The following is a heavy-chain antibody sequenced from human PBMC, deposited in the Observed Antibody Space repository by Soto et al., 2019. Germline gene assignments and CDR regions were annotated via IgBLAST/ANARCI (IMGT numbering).Heavy chain of an antibody. Sequence: QLQLQESGPGLVKPSETLSLTCTVSGGSISSSSYYWAWVRQPPGKGLEWIGSVYYSGTTYYNPSLKRRVTTSADTSKNQFSLKLSSVTAADTAVFYCARLIHCKTTSCYFDYWGQGTLVTVSS. D-gene: IGHD2-2*01. CDR3: ARLIHCKTTSCYFDY. J-gene: IGHJ4*02. V-gene: IGHV4-39*01. CDR2: VYYSGTT. CDR1: GGSISSSSYY.